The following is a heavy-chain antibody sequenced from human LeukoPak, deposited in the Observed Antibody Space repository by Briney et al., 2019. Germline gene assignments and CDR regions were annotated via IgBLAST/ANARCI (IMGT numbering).Heavy chain of an antibody. Sequence: GGSLRLSCAAYGFTFSSYWMSWVRQAPGKGLEWVANIKQDGSEKYYVDSVKGRFTISRDKAKNSLYLQMNSLRAEETAVYYCASGWHGDAFDIWGQGTMVTVSS. V-gene: IGHV3-7*01. J-gene: IGHJ3*02. CDR3: ASGWHGDAFDI. CDR2: IKQDGSEK. CDR1: GFTFSSYW. D-gene: IGHD2-15*01.